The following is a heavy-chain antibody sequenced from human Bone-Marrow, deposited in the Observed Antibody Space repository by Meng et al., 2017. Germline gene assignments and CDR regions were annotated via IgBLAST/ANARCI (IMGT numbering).Heavy chain of an antibody. CDR2: IYYSGST. CDR3: ARRPAFASDYYYGMYV. J-gene: IGHJ6*02. CDR1: GGSISSYY. Sequence: SETLSLTCTVSGGSISSYYWSWIRQPPGKGLEWIGYIYYSGSTNYNPSLKSRVTISVDTSKNQFSLKLSSVTAADTAVYYCARRPAFASDYYYGMYVWGQGTTVTVSS. V-gene: IGHV4-59*01.